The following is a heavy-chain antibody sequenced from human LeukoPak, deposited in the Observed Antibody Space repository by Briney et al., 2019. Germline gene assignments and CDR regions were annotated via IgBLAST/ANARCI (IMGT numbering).Heavy chain of an antibody. V-gene: IGHV4-59*01. J-gene: IGHJ3*02. D-gene: IGHD1-26*01. CDR3: ASPSGSYYGFDI. CDR2: IHYSGST. CDR1: AGSISGNY. Sequence: PSETLSLTCIVSAGSISGNYWSWIRQPPGKGLEWIGYIHYSGSTNYNPSLKSRVTISIDTSKNQFSLKLSSVTAADTAVYYCASPSGSYYGFDIWGQGTMVTVSS.